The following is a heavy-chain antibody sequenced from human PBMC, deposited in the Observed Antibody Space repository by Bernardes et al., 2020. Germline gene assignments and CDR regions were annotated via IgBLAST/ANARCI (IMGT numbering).Heavy chain of an antibody. D-gene: IGHD2-15*01. J-gene: IGHJ3*02. CDR1: GYTFTSYG. Sequence: ASVKVSCKASGYTFTSYGISWVRQAPGQGLEWMGWISAYNGNTNYAQKLQGRVTMTTDTSTSTAYMELRSLRSDDTAVYYCARDGPGVRECSGGSCYRRRAFDIWGQGTMVTVSS. V-gene: IGHV1-18*01. CDR2: ISAYNGNT. CDR3: ARDGPGVRECSGGSCYRRRAFDI.